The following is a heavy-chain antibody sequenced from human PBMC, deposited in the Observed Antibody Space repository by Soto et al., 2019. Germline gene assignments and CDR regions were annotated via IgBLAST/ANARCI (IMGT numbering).Heavy chain of an antibody. D-gene: IGHD6-13*01. Sequence: GGSLRLSCAASGFTVSSNYMSWVRQAPGKGLEWVSVIYSGGSTYYADSVKGRFTISRDNSENTLYLQMNSLRAEDTAVYYCARRGPGTYFAYWGQGTLVTVSS. CDR3: ARRGPGTYFAY. CDR1: GFTVSSNY. V-gene: IGHV3-66*01. J-gene: IGHJ4*02. CDR2: IYSGGST.